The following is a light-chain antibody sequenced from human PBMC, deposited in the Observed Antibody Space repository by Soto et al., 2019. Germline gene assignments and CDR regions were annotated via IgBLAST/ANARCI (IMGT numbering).Light chain of an antibody. J-gene: IGKJ2*01. V-gene: IGKV3-20*01. CDR3: QQYGSSPVT. CDR1: QSVGTY. Sequence: EIVFTQSPGTLSFSPGERATLSCRASQSVGTYLAWYQQKPGQAPRLLIYGASSRATGIPDRFSGSGSGTDFTLTISRPEPEDFAVYYCQQYGSSPVTFGQGTK. CDR2: GAS.